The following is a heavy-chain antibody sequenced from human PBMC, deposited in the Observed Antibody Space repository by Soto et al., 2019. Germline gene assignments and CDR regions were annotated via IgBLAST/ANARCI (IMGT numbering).Heavy chain of an antibody. D-gene: IGHD3-3*01. CDR1: SGSISSYY. V-gene: IGHV4-59*08. CDR2: IHYSGST. J-gene: IGHJ4*02. CDR3: ARGHYDYWSGSFATIDY. Sequence: SETLSLTCTVSSGSISSYYWSWIRQPPGKGLEWIGYIHYSGSTKYNPSLKSRVTISADTSKNQFSLKLSSLTAADTAVYYCARGHYDYWSGSFATIDYWRQGTRVTVSS.